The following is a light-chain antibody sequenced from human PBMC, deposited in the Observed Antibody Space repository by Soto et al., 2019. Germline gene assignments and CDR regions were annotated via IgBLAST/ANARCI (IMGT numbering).Light chain of an antibody. CDR1: SSNIGAGYD. CDR2: GNS. CDR3: QSYDSSLSGSVV. J-gene: IGLJ2*01. V-gene: IGLV1-40*01. Sequence: QAVVTQPPSVSGAPGQRVTISCTGSSSNIGAGYDVHWYQQLPGTAPKLLIYGNSNRPSGVPDRFSGSKSGTSASLAITGLQAEHEADYYSQSYDSSLSGSVVFGGGTKVTVL.